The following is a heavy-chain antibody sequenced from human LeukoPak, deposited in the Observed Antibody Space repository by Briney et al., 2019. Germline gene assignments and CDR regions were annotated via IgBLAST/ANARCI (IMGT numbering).Heavy chain of an antibody. J-gene: IGHJ4*02. CDR1: GYTFTGYY. D-gene: IGHD6-13*01. CDR2: INPNSGGT. V-gene: IGHV1-2*02. Sequence: ASVKVSCKASGYTFTGYYMHWVRQAPGQGLEWMGWINPNSGGTNYAQKFQGRVTMTRDTSISTAYMELSRLRSDDTAVYYCERGAAAGRFDFDYWGQGTLVTVSS. CDR3: ERGAAAGRFDFDY.